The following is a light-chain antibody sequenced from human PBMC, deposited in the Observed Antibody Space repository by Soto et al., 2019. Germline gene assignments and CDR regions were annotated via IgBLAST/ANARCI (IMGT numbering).Light chain of an antibody. CDR3: SSYTSSSTLEV. CDR1: SSDVGGYNY. Sequence: QSALTQPASVSGSPGQSITISCTGTSSDVGGYNYVSWYQQHPGIAPKLMIYEVSNRPSGVSNRFSGSKSGNTASLTISGLQAEDEADYYCSSYTSSSTLEVFGGGTKVTVL. V-gene: IGLV2-14*01. J-gene: IGLJ3*02. CDR2: EVS.